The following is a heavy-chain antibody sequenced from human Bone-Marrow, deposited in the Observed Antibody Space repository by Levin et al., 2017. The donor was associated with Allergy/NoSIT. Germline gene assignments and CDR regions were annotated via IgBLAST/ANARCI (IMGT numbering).Heavy chain of an antibody. J-gene: IGHJ4*02. D-gene: IGHD3-3*01. CDR3: ARDRVRYFDF. Sequence: ESLKISCTVSGGSMTNYYWSWIRQPPGKGLEWIGYTFSSGATSYNPSLQSRVSISVDESNNVFSLTLRSVTAADTAVYYCARDRVRYFDFWGQGKVVIVSS. CDR2: TFSSGAT. CDR1: GGSMTNYY. V-gene: IGHV4-59*01.